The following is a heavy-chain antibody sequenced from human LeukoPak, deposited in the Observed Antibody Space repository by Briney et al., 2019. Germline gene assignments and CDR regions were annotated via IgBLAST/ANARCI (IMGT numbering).Heavy chain of an antibody. D-gene: IGHD4-17*01. J-gene: IGHJ4*02. CDR2: LSGSGDKT. V-gene: IGHV3-23*01. CDR1: GFIFSTYA. CDR3: AKDGHHGETDY. Sequence: PGGSLRLSCAASGFIFSTYAMSWVRQAPGKGLEWVSALSGSGDKTFYADSVKGRFTISRDNSKNTLYLQMNSLRAEDTAVYYCAKDGHHGETDYWGQGTLVTVSS.